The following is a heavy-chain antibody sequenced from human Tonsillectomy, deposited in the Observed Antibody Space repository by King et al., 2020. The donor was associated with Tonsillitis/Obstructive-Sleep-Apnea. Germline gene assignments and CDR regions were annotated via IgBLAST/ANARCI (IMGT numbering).Heavy chain of an antibody. CDR2: IDPSESYT. J-gene: IGHJ3*02. V-gene: IGHV5-10-1*03. D-gene: IGHD4-23*01. Sequence: VQLVESGAEVKKPGESLRISCKGSGYSFTSYWISWVRQMPGKGLEWMGRIDPSESYTNYSPSFQGHVTISADKSISTAYLQWSSLKASDTAMYYCARQIYGGNSHDAFDIWGQGTMVTVSS. CDR3: ARQIYGGNSHDAFDI. CDR1: GYSFTSYW.